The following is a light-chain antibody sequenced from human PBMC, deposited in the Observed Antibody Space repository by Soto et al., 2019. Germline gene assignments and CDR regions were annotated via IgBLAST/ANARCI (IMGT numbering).Light chain of an antibody. CDR3: AAWDDILNLLV. Sequence: QSVLTQPPSASGTPGQRVTISCSGSSSNIGSNSVNWYQQLPGTAPKLLIYSNNQLPSGVPDRFSGSKSGTSASLAISGLQSEDEADYYCAAWDDILNLLVFGGGTKLTVL. J-gene: IGLJ3*02. V-gene: IGLV1-44*01. CDR2: SNN. CDR1: SSNIGSNS.